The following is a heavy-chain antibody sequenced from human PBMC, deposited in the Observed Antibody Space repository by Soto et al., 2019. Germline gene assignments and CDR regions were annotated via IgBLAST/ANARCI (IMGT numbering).Heavy chain of an antibody. CDR2: IYYSGST. J-gene: IGHJ4*02. V-gene: IGHV4-30-4*01. CDR3: ARTIAAWYYFDY. D-gene: IGHD2-15*01. CDR1: VGSISSGDYY. Sequence: PSETLSLTCTVSVGSISSGDYYWIWIRQPPGKGLEWIGYIYYSGSTYYNPSLKSRVTISVDTSKNQFSLKLSSVTAADTAVYYCARTIAAWYYFDYWGQGTLVTVSS.